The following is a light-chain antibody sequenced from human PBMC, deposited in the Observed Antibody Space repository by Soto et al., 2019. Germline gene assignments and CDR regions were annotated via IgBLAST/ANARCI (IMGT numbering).Light chain of an antibody. J-gene: IGKJ5*01. CDR2: DAS. CDR1: QGVSGD. CDR3: QQYNNWPIT. V-gene: IGKV3-15*01. Sequence: EIVLTQSPGTLSLSPGERATLSCRASQGVSGDLAWYHHKPGQAPRLLIYDASTRALDTPARFAGSGAGTECTLTISSLQSEDFAVYFCQQYNNWPITFGQGTRLEIK.